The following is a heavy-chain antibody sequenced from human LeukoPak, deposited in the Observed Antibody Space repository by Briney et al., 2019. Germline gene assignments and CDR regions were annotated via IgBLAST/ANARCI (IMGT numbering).Heavy chain of an antibody. Sequence: GGSLRLSCAASGFTFSSYSMNWVRQAPGKGLEWVSSISSSSSYIYYADSVKGRFTISRDNAKNSLYLQMNSLRAEDTAVYYCARDRGLAARREGDYWGQGTLVTVSS. CDR1: GFTFSSYS. CDR2: ISSSSSYI. V-gene: IGHV3-21*01. J-gene: IGHJ4*02. D-gene: IGHD6-6*01. CDR3: ARDRGLAARREGDY.